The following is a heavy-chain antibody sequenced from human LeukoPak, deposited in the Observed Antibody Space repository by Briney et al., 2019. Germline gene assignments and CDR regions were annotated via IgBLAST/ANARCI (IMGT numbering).Heavy chain of an antibody. J-gene: IGHJ3*02. CDR2: FDPEDGET. Sequence: ASVKVSCKASGYTFTGYYMHWVRQAPGKGLEWMGGFDPEDGETMFAQKFQGRVTMTEDTSTDTAYMELSSLRSEDTAVYYCATTSPNYDILTGYSGVWAFDIWGQGTMVTVSS. D-gene: IGHD3-9*01. V-gene: IGHV1-24*01. CDR1: GYTFTGYY. CDR3: ATTSPNYDILTGYSGVWAFDI.